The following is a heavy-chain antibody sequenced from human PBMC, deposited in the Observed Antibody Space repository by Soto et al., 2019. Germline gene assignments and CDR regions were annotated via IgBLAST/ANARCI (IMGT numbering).Heavy chain of an antibody. V-gene: IGHV3-66*01. D-gene: IGHD3-3*01. Sequence: EVQLVESGGGLVQPGGSLRLSCAASGITVTNCFMTWVRQAPGKGLEWVSVISSAGGTYYADSVKGRFTISRDNYRNTLYLQMNTRRAEDTAVYYRARDELGGAYDFWHGGQGTLVTVSS. CDR1: GITVTNCF. CDR3: ARDELGGAYDFWH. J-gene: IGHJ4*02. CDR2: ISSAGGT.